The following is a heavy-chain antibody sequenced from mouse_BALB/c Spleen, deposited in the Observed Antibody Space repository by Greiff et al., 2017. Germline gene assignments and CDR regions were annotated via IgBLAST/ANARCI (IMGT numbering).Heavy chain of an antibody. D-gene: IGHD2-14*01. CDR1: GYSFTSYY. Sequence: EVQLQQSGPELMKPGASVKISCKASGYSFTSYYMHWVKQSHGKSLEWIGYIDPFNGGTSYNQKFKGKATLTVDKSSSTAYMHLSSLTSEDSAVYYCARWGYDGAMDYWGQGTSVTVSS. CDR3: ARWGYDGAMDY. CDR2: IDPFNGGT. J-gene: IGHJ4*01. V-gene: IGHV1S135*01.